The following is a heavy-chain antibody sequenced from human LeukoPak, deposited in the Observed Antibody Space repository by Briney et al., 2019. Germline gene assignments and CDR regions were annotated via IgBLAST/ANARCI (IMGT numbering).Heavy chain of an antibody. V-gene: IGHV1-46*01. CDR3: ARMAYPYYYDSSGYFDY. CDR1: GYTFTSYN. CDR2: INPSGGST. J-gene: IGHJ4*02. D-gene: IGHD3-22*01. Sequence: ASVKVSCKASGYTFTSYNMHWVQQAPGQGLEWMGIINPSGGSTSYAQKFQGRVTMTRDTSTSTVYMELSSLRSEDTAVYYCARMAYPYYYDSSGYFDYWGQGTLVTVSS.